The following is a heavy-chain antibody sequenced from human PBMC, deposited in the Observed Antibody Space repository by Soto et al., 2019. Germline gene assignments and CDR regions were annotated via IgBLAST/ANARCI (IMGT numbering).Heavy chain of an antibody. V-gene: IGHV3-21*01. Sequence: GGSLRLSCAASGFTFTRYSMNWVRQPPGKGLEWVSSISSTTNYIYYGDSMKGRFTISRDNAKKSLYLDMNSRRADDPAVYYCARESEDFTSNFDYWGKGNLVAVCS. CDR1: GFTFTRYS. CDR3: ARESEDFTSNFDY. CDR2: ISSTTNYI. J-gene: IGHJ4*02.